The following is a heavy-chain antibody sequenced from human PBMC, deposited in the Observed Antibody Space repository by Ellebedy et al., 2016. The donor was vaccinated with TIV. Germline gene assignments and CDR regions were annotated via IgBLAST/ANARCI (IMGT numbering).Heavy chain of an antibody. D-gene: IGHD6-13*01. Sequence: GGSLRLSXAASGFTFSSYAMHWVRQAPGKGLEWVAFISYEGSNKHYADSVEGRFTISRDNSQNTVFVQMNSLRVEDTAVYYCAKPSDPNPGYSASWATYFDYWGQGTLVTVSS. J-gene: IGHJ4*02. V-gene: IGHV3-30*18. CDR2: ISYEGSNK. CDR3: AKPSDPNPGYSASWATYFDY. CDR1: GFTFSSYA.